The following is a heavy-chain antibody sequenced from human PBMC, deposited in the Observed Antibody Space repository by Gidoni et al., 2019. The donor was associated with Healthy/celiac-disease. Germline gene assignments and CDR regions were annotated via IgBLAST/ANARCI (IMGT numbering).Heavy chain of an antibody. CDR3: ARDREGYCSGGSCYHFDY. V-gene: IGHV3-74*01. J-gene: IGHJ4*02. D-gene: IGHD2-15*01. Sequence: EVQLVESGGGLVQPGGSLRLSCAASGFTFSSYCLHWVRQAPGKGLVWVSRINSDGSSTSYADSVKGRFTISRDNAKNTLYLQMNSLRAEDTAVYYCARDREGYCSGGSCYHFDYWGQGTLVTVSS. CDR2: INSDGSST. CDR1: GFTFSSYC.